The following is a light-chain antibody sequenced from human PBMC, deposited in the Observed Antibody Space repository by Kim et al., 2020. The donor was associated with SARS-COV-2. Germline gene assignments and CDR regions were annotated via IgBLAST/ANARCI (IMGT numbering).Light chain of an antibody. V-gene: IGLV2-23*02. CDR1: SSDVGNYDL. CDR2: DVS. CDR3: CSYAGTTTFV. J-gene: IGLJ1*01. Sequence: GKSITVSCTGTSSDVGNYDLVSWYQQHPGKAPKLMIFDVSERPSGISDRFSGSKSGNTASLTISGLQAEDEADYYCCSYAGTTTFVFGTGTKVTVL.